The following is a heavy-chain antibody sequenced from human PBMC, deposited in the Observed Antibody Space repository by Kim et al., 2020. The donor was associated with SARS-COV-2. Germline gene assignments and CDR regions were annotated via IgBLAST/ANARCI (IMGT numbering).Heavy chain of an antibody. V-gene: IGHV1-69*02. CDR3: ARVPAVGSRYFDY. D-gene: IGHD2-2*01. Sequence: YAQKFQGRVTITADKSTSTAYMELSSLRSEDTAVYYCARVPAVGSRYFDYWGQGTLVTVSS. J-gene: IGHJ4*02.